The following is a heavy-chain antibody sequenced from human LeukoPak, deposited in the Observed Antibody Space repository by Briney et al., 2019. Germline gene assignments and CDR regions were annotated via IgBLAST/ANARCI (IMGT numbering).Heavy chain of an antibody. J-gene: IGHJ4*02. D-gene: IGHD5-12*01. Sequence: GGSLRFSCAASGFTFSSYAMSWVRQAPGKGLEWVSAISGSGGSTYYADSVKGRFTISRDNSKNTLYLQMNSLRAEDTAVYYCATSGYDEYYFDYWGQGTLDTVSS. V-gene: IGHV3-23*01. CDR3: ATSGYDEYYFDY. CDR2: ISGSGGST. CDR1: GFTFSSYA.